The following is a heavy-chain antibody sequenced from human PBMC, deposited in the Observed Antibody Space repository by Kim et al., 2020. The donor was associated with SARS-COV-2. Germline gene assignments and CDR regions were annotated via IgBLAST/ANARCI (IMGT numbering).Heavy chain of an antibody. CDR3: ATRGEDCCGPGCHLSV. D-gene: IGHD2-15*01. Sequence: VKGSFIISRDNSKNTLHLQMNSLKAEDTAMYYCATRGEDCCGPGCHLSVWGQGTLVTVSS. V-gene: IGHV3-23*02. J-gene: IGHJ4*02.